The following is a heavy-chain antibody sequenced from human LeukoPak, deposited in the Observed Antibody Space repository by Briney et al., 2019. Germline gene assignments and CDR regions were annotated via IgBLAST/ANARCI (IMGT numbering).Heavy chain of an antibody. J-gene: IGHJ4*02. CDR2: ISSGSSSI. CDR1: GFIFSTYG. Sequence: PGGSLRLSCAASGFIFSTYGMNWVRQAPGKGLEWVSYISSGSSSIHYADSVKGRFTISRDNAKNSLYLQMNSLRDEDTAVYYCARDYWDDSVHYFDYWGQGTLVTVSA. CDR3: ARDYWDDSVHYFDY. V-gene: IGHV3-48*02. D-gene: IGHD3-22*01.